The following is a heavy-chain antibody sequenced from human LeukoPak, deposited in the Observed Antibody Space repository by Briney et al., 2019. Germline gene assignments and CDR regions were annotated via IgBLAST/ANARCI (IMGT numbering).Heavy chain of an antibody. CDR3: ATSTLGVVPAAIEPYYYYYMDV. CDR2: IIPIFGTA. V-gene: IGHV1-69*05. J-gene: IGHJ6*03. CDR1: GGTFSSYA. D-gene: IGHD2-2*01. Sequence: ASVKVSCKASGGTFSSYAISWVRQAPGQGLEWMGGIIPIFGTANYAQKFQGRVTITTDESTSTAYMELSSLRSEDTAVYYCATSTLGVVPAAIEPYYYYYMDVWGKGTTVTVSS.